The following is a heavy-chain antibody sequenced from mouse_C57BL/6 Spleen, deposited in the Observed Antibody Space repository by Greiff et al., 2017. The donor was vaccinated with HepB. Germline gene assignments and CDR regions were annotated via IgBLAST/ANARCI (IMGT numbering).Heavy chain of an antibody. CDR2: INYDGSST. D-gene: IGHD2-1*01. V-gene: IGHV5-16*01. CDR3: ARDGNYEGYAMDY. Sequence: EVQVVESEGGLVQPGSSMKLSCTASGFTFSDYYMAWVRQVPEKGLEWVANINYDGSSTYYLDSLKSRFIISRDNAKNILYLQMSSLKSEDTATYYCARDGNYEGYAMDYWGQGTSVTVAS. CDR1: GFTFSDYY. J-gene: IGHJ4*01.